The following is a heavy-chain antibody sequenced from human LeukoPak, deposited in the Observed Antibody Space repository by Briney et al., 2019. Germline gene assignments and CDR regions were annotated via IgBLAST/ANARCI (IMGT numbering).Heavy chain of an antibody. J-gene: IGHJ6*02. CDR1: GFTFRSYT. Sequence: GESLRLSCAASGFTFRSYTMNWVRQAPGKGLLWVARINGDGSITAYADSVKGRFTISRDNAENTLYLQMNSLRVEDTAVYHCASDSPYYGMDVWGQGTTVTVSS. CDR3: ASDSPYYGMDV. CDR2: INGDGSIT. V-gene: IGHV3-74*01.